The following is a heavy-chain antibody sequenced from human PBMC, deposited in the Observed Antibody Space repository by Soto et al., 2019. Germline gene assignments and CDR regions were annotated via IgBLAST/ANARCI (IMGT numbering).Heavy chain of an antibody. CDR2: IYWDDDK. V-gene: IGHV2-5*02. D-gene: IGHD3-10*01. CDR3: AHTAPPPGSYYKEGWFDP. CDR1: GFSLSTSGVG. Sequence: QITLKESGPTLVKPTQTLTLTCTFSGFSLSTSGVGVGWIRQPPGKALEWLALIYWDDDKRYSPSLKSRLTITKDXSKXQXALTMTNMDPVDTATYYCAHTAPPPGSYYKEGWFDPWGQGTLVTVSS. J-gene: IGHJ5*02.